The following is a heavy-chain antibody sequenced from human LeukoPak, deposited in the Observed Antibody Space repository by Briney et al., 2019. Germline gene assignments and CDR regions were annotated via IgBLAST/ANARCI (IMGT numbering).Heavy chain of an antibody. Sequence: GGSLRLSCAAPGFTFSSYAMSWVRQAPGKGLEWVSAISGSGGSTYYAESVKGRFTISRDNSKNTLYLQMNSLRAEDTAVYYCAKDYITMIVVVTGGSFDYWGQGTLVTVSS. J-gene: IGHJ4*02. V-gene: IGHV3-23*01. CDR1: GFTFSSYA. CDR3: AKDYITMIVVVTGGSFDY. D-gene: IGHD3-22*01. CDR2: ISGSGGST.